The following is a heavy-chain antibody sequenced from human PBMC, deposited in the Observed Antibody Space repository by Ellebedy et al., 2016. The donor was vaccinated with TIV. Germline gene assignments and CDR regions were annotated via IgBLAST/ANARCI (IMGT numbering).Heavy chain of an antibody. CDR1: GGTFSSYA. J-gene: IGHJ6*02. CDR3: ARDKLSELFVVPAAPGYYYYYGMDV. Sequence: ASVKVSXXASGGTFSSYAISWVRQAPGQGLEWMGWINPNSGGTNYAQKFQGRVTMTRDTSISTAYMELSRLRSDDTAVYYCARDKLSELFVVPAAPGYYYYYGMDVWGQGTTVTVSS. V-gene: IGHV1-2*02. CDR2: INPNSGGT. D-gene: IGHD2-2*01.